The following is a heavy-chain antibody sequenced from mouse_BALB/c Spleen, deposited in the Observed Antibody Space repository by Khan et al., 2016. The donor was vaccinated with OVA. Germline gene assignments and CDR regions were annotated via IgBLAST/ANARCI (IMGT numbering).Heavy chain of an antibody. CDR3: ASRLWASYAMDY. J-gene: IGHJ4*01. V-gene: IGHV1S136*01. D-gene: IGHD1-1*02. CDR1: GYTFTSYV. Sequence: IQLVQSGPELVKPGASVKMSCKASGYTFTSYVMHWVKQKPGQGLEWIGYINPYNDGTKYNEKFKGKATLTSDKSSSTAYMELSSLTSEDSAVYYGASRLWASYAMDYWGQGTSVTVSS. CDR2: INPYNDGT.